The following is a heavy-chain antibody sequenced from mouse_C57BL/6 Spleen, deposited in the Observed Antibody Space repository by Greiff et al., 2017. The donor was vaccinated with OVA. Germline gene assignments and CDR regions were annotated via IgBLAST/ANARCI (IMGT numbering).Heavy chain of an antibody. V-gene: IGHV1-4*01. J-gene: IGHJ2*01. CDR1: GYTFTSYT. CDR3: ARWDYGSSDY. Sequence: QVQLKQSGAELARPGASVKMSCKASGYTFTSYTMHWVKQRPGKGLEWIGYINPSSGYTKYNQKVKDKATLTADKSSSTAYMQLSSLTSEDSAVYYCARWDYGSSDYWGQGTTLTVSS. D-gene: IGHD1-1*01. CDR2: INPSSGYT.